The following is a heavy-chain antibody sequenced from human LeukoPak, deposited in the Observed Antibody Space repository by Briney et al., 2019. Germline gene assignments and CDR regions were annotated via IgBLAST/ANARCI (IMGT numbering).Heavy chain of an antibody. Sequence: SVKVSCKASGGTFSSHAISWVRQAPGQGLEWMGGIIPIFGTANYAQKFQGRVTITADESTSTAYMELSSLRSEDTAVYYCARGPPTAQYFQHWGQGTLVTVSS. CDR2: IIPIFGTA. J-gene: IGHJ1*01. D-gene: IGHD1-1*01. CDR3: ARGPPTAQYFQH. V-gene: IGHV1-69*13. CDR1: GGTFSSHA.